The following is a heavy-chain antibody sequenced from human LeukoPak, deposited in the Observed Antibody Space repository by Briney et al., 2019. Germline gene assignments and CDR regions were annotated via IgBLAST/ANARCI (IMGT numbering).Heavy chain of an antibody. V-gene: IGHV4-39*07. Sequence: SETLSLTCTVSGGSISSSSYYCGWIRQPPGKGLEWIGSIYYSGSTYYNPSLESRVTMSVDMSENHISLKLTSVTAADTAVYYCAREGGPYRPLDYSGQGTLVTVSS. CDR1: GGSISSSSYY. CDR2: IYYSGST. CDR3: AREGGPYRPLDY. J-gene: IGHJ4*02.